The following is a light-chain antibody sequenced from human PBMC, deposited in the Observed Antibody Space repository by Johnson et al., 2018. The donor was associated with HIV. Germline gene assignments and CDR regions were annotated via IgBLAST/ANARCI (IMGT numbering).Light chain of an antibody. V-gene: IGLV1-51*01. CDR2: DNN. CDR3: GTWDSSLNHFV. CDR1: SSNIGNNY. J-gene: IGLJ1*01. Sequence: QPVLTQPPSVSAAPGQKVTISCSGSSSNIGNNYVSWYQHLPGAAPKLLIYDNNKRPSGIPDRFSGSKSGTSATLGITGLQTGDEADYYCGTWDSSLNHFVFGTGTRVTVL.